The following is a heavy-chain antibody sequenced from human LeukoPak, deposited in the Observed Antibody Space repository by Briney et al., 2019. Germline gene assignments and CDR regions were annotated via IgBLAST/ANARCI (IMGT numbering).Heavy chain of an antibody. CDR2: INWNGGST. V-gene: IGHV3-20*04. CDR1: GFTFSSDA. J-gene: IGHJ4*02. D-gene: IGHD5-18*01. CDR3: ARSGYSYGREFDY. Sequence: GGTLRLSCAASGFTFSSDAMSWVRQAPGKGLEWVSGINWNGGSTGYADSVKGRFTTSRDNAKNSLYLQMNSLRAEDTAVYYCARSGYSYGREFDYWGQGALVTVSS.